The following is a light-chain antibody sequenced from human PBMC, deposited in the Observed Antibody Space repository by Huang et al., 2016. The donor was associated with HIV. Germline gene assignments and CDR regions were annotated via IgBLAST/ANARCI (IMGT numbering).Light chain of an antibody. J-gene: IGKJ2*01. CDR3: HQRSNWLPYT. CDR2: CAS. V-gene: IGKV3-11*01. CDR1: QSIGKY. Sequence: EIVLTQSPATLSLSPGQRATLSCRASQSIGKYLAWYQQRPGQPPRLLIYCASNRATGIPTRFSGRGSGTDFTLTISSLEPEDFAVYYCHQRSNWLPYTFGQGTKLEIK.